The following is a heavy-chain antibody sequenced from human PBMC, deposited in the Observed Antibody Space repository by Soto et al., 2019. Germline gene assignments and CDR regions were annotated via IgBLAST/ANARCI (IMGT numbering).Heavy chain of an antibody. CDR1: GVSISSSSYY. V-gene: IGHV4-39*01. Sequence: SETLSLTCTVSGVSISSSSYYWGWIRQPPGKGLEWIGSIYYSGSTYYNPSLKSRVTISVDTSKNQFSLKLSSVTAADTAVYYCARQDEWFKGGVVRGVINHYYYYMDVWGKGTTVTV. J-gene: IGHJ6*03. D-gene: IGHD3-10*01. CDR2: IYYSGST. CDR3: ARQDEWFKGGVVRGVINHYYYYMDV.